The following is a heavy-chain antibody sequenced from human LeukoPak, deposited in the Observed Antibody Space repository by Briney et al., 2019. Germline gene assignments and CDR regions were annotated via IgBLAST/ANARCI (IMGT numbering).Heavy chain of an antibody. CDR1: GFTFSSYT. CDR2: IGTSSTTI. D-gene: IGHD6-25*01. V-gene: IGHV3-48*01. CDR3: ARFAAGGSYYYYMDV. Sequence: GGSLRLSCAASGFTFSSYTMNWVRQPPGKGLKWVSNIGTSSTTIYYADSVKGRFTISRDNAKNSLYLQMNSLRADDTAVYYCARFAAGGSYYYYMDVWGKGTTVTVSS. J-gene: IGHJ6*03.